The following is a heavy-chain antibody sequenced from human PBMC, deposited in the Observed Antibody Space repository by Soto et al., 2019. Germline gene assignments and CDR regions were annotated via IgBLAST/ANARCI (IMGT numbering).Heavy chain of an antibody. D-gene: IGHD1-1*01. V-gene: IGHV3-30*18. CDR3: AKDHDDHKSFLPRPYHYYGMDV. CDR1: GFTFSSYG. CDR2: ISYDGSNK. Sequence: PGGSLRLSCAASGFTFSSYGMHWVRQAPGKGLEWVAVISYDGSNKYYADSVKGRFTISRDNSKNTLYLQMNSLRAEDTAVYYCAKDHDDHKSFLPRPYHYYGMDVWGQGTTVTVSS. J-gene: IGHJ6*02.